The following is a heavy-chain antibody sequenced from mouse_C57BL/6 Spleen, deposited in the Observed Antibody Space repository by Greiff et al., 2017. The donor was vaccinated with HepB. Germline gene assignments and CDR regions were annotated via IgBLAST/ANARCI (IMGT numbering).Heavy chain of an antibody. D-gene: IGHD1-1*01. CDR3: ARATTTTNYFDY. J-gene: IGHJ2*01. V-gene: IGHV1-52*01. CDR1: GYTFTSYW. Sequence: QVQLQQPGAELVRPGSSVKLSCKASGYTFTSYWMHWVKQRPIQGLEWIGNIDPSDSETHYNQKFKDKATLTVDKSSSTAYMQLSSLTSEASAVYYCARATTTTNYFDYWGQGTTLTVSS. CDR2: IDPSDSET.